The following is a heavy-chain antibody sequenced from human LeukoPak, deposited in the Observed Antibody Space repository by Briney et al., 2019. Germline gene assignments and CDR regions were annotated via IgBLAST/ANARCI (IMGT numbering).Heavy chain of an antibody. J-gene: IGHJ4*02. CDR3: AKDREYDIREIDY. CDR1: GFTFSSYG. Sequence: GGSLRLSRAASGFTFSSYGMHWVRQAPGKGLEWVAVISYDGSNKYYADSVKGRFTISRDNSKNTLYLQMNSLRAEDTAVYYCAKDREYDIREIDYWGQGTLVTVSS. CDR2: ISYDGSNK. D-gene: IGHD3-10*01. V-gene: IGHV3-30*18.